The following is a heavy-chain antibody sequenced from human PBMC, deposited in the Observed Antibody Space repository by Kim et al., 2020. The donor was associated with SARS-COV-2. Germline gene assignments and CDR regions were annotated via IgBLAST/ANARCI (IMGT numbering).Heavy chain of an antibody. CDR2: INPSGGST. CDR1: GYTFTSYY. J-gene: IGHJ4*02. CDR3: ARAAPIVVVPAALRVRDY. Sequence: ASVKVSCKASGYTFTSYYMHWVRQAPGQGLEWMGIINPSGGSTSYAQKFQGRVTMTRDTSTSTVYMELSSLRSEDTAVYYCARAAPIVVVPAALRVRDYWGQGTLVTVSS. D-gene: IGHD2-2*01. V-gene: IGHV1-46*01.